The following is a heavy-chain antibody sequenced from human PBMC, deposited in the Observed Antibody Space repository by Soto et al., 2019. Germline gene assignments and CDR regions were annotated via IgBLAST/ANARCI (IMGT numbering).Heavy chain of an antibody. CDR2: IHYSGST. J-gene: IGHJ3*02. D-gene: IGHD3-22*01. CDR1: GGSISSSSSYY. Sequence: SETLSLTCAVSGGSISSSSSYYWGWIRQPPGKGLEWIGSIHYSGSTYENPSLKSRVTISVDTSKNQFSLKLSSVTAADTAVYYCARDLYYESSGYSHAFEIWGQGRMVTVSS. CDR3: ARDLYYESSGYSHAFEI. V-gene: IGHV4-39*02.